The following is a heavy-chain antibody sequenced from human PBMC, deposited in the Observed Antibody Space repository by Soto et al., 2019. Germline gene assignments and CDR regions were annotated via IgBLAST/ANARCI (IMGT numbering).Heavy chain of an antibody. CDR2: ISWSTSSI. CDR3: GKASSSNSWSPIDY. J-gene: IGHJ4*02. V-gene: IGHV3-9*01. D-gene: IGHD3-3*01. CDR1: GFTFDDYA. Sequence: GGSLRLSCVASGFTFDDYAMHWVRQIPGKGLQWVSGISWSTSSIGYGASLRGRFLISRDNANNSLYLQMNDLRPEDTALYYCGKASSSNSWSPIDYWGQGTTVTVSS.